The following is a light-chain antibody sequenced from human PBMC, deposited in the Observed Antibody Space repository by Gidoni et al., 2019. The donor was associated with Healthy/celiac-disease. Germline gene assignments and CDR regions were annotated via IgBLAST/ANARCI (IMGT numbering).Light chain of an antibody. J-gene: IGLJ2*01. Sequence: YLLTQPPSVSQAPGKTARITCGGNNIGSKSVHWYQQKPGQAPVLVIYYDSDRPSGIPERFSGSNSGNTATLTISRVEAGDEADYYCQVWDSSSDVVFGGGTKLTVL. CDR3: QVWDSSSDVV. CDR2: YDS. CDR1: NIGSKS. V-gene: IGLV3-21*04.